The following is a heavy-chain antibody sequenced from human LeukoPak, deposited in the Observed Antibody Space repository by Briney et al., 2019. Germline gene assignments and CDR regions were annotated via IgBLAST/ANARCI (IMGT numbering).Heavy chain of an antibody. V-gene: IGHV3-30*02. CDR3: AKGAAAGFDY. CDR2: IRYDGSNK. CDR1: GFTFSSYG. D-gene: IGHD6-13*01. Sequence: GESLRLSCAASGFTFSSYGMHWVRQAPGKGPEWVAFIRYDGSNKYYADSVKGRFTISRDNSKNTLYLQMNSLRAEDTAVYYCAKGAAAGFDYWGQGTLVTVSS. J-gene: IGHJ4*02.